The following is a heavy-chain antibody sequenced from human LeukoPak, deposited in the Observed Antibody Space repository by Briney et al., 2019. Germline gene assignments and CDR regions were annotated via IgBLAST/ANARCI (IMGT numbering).Heavy chain of an antibody. V-gene: IGHV3-21*01. CDR3: AELGIPMIGGV. D-gene: IGHD3-10*02. Sequence: PGGSLRLSCAASGFTFSSYSMNWVRQAPGKGLEWVSSISSSSSYIYYADSVKGRFTISRDNAKNSLYLQMDRLRAEDTAVYYCAELGIPMIGGVWGKGTTVTISS. CDR1: GFTFSSYS. CDR2: ISSSSSYI. J-gene: IGHJ6*04.